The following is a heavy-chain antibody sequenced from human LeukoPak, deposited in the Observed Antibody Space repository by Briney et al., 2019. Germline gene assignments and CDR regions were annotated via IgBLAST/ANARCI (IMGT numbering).Heavy chain of an antibody. V-gene: IGHV1-24*01. CDR1: GYALTELS. CDR2: FDPEDGET. J-gene: IGHJ5*02. Sequence: ASVKVSCKVSGYALTELSMHWVRQAPGKGLEWMGGFDPEDGETIYAQKFQGRVTMTEDTSTDTAYMELSSLRSEDTAVYYCARTYYYDSSAPGGFDPWGQGTLVTVSS. D-gene: IGHD3-22*01. CDR3: ARTYYYDSSAPGGFDP.